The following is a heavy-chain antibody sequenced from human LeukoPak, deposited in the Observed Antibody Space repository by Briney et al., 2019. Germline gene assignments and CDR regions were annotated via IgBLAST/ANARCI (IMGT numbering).Heavy chain of an antibody. CDR2: INHSGST. CDR3: ASSSVAGTYNWFDP. J-gene: IGHJ5*02. V-gene: IGHV4-34*01. CDR1: GGSFSGYY. D-gene: IGHD6-19*01. Sequence: SETLSLTCAVYGGSFSGYYWSWIRQPPGKGLEWIGEINHSGSTNYNPSLKSRVTISVDTSKNQFSLKLSSVTAADTAVYYCASSSVAGTYNWFDPWGQGTLVTVSS.